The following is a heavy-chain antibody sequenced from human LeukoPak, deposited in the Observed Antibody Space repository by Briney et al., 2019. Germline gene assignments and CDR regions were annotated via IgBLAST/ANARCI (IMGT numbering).Heavy chain of an antibody. J-gene: IGHJ4*02. CDR2: ISGSGAGT. D-gene: IGHD2-2*01. V-gene: IGHV3-23*01. Sequence: PGGSLRLSCAASGFTFSDYYMSWLRQAPGKGLEWVSSISGSGAGTNYADSVKGRFSISRDNAKNTLSLQMNSLRAEDTAIYYCAQLSTTWYVPAVDYWGQGTLVTVSS. CDR3: AQLSTTWYVPAVDY. CDR1: GFTFSDYY.